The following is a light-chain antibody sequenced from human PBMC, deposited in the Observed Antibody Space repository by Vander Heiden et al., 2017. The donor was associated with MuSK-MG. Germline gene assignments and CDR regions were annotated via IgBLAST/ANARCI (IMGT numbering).Light chain of an antibody. V-gene: IGLV1-51*01. J-gene: IGLJ2*01. Sequence: QSVLTHPPSAFAAPGQKVTISCSGSHSNIGNNYVSWYKQFPGTAPKLLIYDNNERPSEIPDRFSGSKSGTSATLYIPGLQTGDQADYYCGTWDSSLTAVVFGGGTKLTVL. CDR3: GTWDSSLTAVV. CDR2: DNN. CDR1: HSNIGNNY.